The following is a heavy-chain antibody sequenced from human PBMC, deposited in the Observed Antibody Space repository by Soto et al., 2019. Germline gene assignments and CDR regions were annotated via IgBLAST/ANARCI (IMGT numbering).Heavy chain of an antibody. CDR2: ISGSGGST. CDR3: AKSRPYGSGSYYSPAEYFQH. J-gene: IGHJ1*01. Sequence: GGSLRLSCAASGFTFSSYAMSWVRQAPGKGLEWVSAISGSGGSTYYADSVKGRFTISRDNSKNTLYLQMNSLRAEGTAVYYCAKSRPYGSGSYYSPAEYFQHWGQGTLVTVSS. V-gene: IGHV3-23*01. CDR1: GFTFSSYA. D-gene: IGHD3-10*01.